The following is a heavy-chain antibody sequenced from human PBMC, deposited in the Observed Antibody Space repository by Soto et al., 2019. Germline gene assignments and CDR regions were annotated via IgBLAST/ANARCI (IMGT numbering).Heavy chain of an antibody. V-gene: IGHV1-69*01. CDR2: IIPIFGTA. Sequence: QVQLVQSGAEVKKPGSSVKVSCKASGGTFSSYAISWVRQAPGQGLEWMGGIIPIFGTANYAQKFQGRVTINADESTSTAYMELSSLRSEDTAVYYCARGRYCSGGSCYPPYYYGMDVWGQGTTVTVSS. CDR1: GGTFSSYA. D-gene: IGHD2-15*01. CDR3: ARGRYCSGGSCYPPYYYGMDV. J-gene: IGHJ6*02.